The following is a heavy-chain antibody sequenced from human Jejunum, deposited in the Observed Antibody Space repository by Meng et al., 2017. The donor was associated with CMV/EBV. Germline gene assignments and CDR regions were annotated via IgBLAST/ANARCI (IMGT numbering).Heavy chain of an antibody. CDR3: AVLVDTAMVTRDY. D-gene: IGHD5-18*01. CDR1: GYTFSNYD. J-gene: IGHJ4*02. V-gene: IGHV1-8*03. CDR2: MNANSGNT. Sequence: GYTFSNYDINWVRQAAGQGLEWMGWMNANSGNTGYAQQEFLGRVTITWDTSISTAYMELSSLRSEDTAVYFCAVLVDTAMVTRDYWGQGTLVTVSS.